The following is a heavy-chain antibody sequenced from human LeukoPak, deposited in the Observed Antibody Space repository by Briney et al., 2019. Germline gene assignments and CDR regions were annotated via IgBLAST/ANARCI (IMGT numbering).Heavy chain of an antibody. CDR2: ISYDGSNK. Sequence: PGRSLRLSCAASGFTFSSYAMHWVRQAPGKGLEWVAVISYDGSNKYYADSVKGRFTISRDNSKNTLYLQMNSLRAEDTAVYYCATLNPYYDFFHWGRGTLVTVSS. CDR1: GFTFSSYA. V-gene: IGHV3-30-3*01. J-gene: IGHJ4*02. D-gene: IGHD3-3*01. CDR3: ATLNPYYDFFH.